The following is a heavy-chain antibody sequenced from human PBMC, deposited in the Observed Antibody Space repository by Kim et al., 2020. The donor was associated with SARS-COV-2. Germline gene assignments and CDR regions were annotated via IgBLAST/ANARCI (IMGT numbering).Heavy chain of an antibody. CDR1: GFTFSSYA. J-gene: IGHJ3*02. CDR2: ISNSDGST. CDR3: AKDRCSSPNCAFDI. Sequence: GSLRLSCAASGFTFSSYAMSWVRQAPGKGLEWVSAISNSDGSTYYADSMKGRFTISRDNSKNTLYLQMSSLKVGDTAVYYCAKDRCSSPNCAFDIWGQG. D-gene: IGHD6-13*01. V-gene: IGHV3-23*01.